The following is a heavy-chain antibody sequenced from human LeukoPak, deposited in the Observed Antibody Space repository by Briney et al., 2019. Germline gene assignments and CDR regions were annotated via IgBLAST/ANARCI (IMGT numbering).Heavy chain of an antibody. V-gene: IGHV1-8*01. Sequence: GASATVSCTASGYTFTSYDINWVRQATGQGLEWMGWMNPNSGNTGYAQKFQGRVTMTRNTSISTAYMELSSLRSEDTAVYYCARGRTNVLRYFDWLAKGRYYFDYWGQGTLVTVSS. CDR1: GYTFTSYD. CDR3: ARGRTNVLRYFDWLAKGRYYFDY. CDR2: MNPNSGNT. D-gene: IGHD3-9*01. J-gene: IGHJ4*02.